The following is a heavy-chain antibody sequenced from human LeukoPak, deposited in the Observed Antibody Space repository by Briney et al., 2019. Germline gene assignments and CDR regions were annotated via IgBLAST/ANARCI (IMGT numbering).Heavy chain of an antibody. CDR1: GGTFSGYT. J-gene: IGHJ6*02. CDR3: ARKYMGHTRTNYGMDV. Sequence: SVKVSCKAPGGTFSGYTINWVRQAPGQGLEWMGRIIPIPDIATSAQKSQVRLTITAATSTSTAYMELNILRSEDTAVYYCARKYMGHTRTNYGMDVWGQGTTVTVS. V-gene: IGHV1-69*02. CDR2: IIPIPDIA. D-gene: IGHD1-14*01.